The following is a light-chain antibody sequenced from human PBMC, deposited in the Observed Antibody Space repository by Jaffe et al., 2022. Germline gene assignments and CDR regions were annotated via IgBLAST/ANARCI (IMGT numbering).Light chain of an antibody. Sequence: EIVLTQSPATLSLSPGERATLSCRASQSVSSYLAWYQQKPGQAPRLVISDTSNRATGIPARFSGSGSGTDFTLTISSLEPEDFAVYYCQQRSDWPFSFGGGTRVEIK. J-gene: IGKJ4*01. CDR3: QQRSDWPFS. CDR2: DTS. CDR1: QSVSSY. V-gene: IGKV3-11*01.